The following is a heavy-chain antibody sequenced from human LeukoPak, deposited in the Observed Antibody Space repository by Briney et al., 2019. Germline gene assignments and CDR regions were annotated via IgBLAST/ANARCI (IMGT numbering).Heavy chain of an antibody. V-gene: IGHV4-59*01. CDR2: IYYSGST. CDR1: GGSISSYY. J-gene: IGHJ5*02. Sequence: SETLSLTCTVSGGSISSYYWSWIRQPPGKGLEWIGYIYYSGSTNYNPSLKSRVTISVDTSENQFALKLSSVNAADTAVYYCARDRGYCSSTSCYKAFWFDPWGQGTLVTVSS. CDR3: ARDRGYCSSTSCYKAFWFDP. D-gene: IGHD2-2*02.